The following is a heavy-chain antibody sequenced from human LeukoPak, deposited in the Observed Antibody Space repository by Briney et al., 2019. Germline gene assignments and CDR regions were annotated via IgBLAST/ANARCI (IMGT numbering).Heavy chain of an antibody. CDR3: ARAGSGSGWYFDY. CDR2: ISPYNGNT. Sequence: GASVKVSCKASGYDFTSVGITWVRRAPGQGLEWVGWISPYNGNTRYAQKFQGRAAMTTDTSTTTAYMELRGLRFNDTAVYYCARAGSGSGWYFDYWGQGTLVTVSS. D-gene: IGHD6-19*01. CDR1: GYDFTSVG. V-gene: IGHV1-18*01. J-gene: IGHJ4*02.